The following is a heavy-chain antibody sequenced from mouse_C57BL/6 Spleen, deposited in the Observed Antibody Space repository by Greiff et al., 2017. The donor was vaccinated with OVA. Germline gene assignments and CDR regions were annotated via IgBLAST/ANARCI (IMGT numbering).Heavy chain of an antibody. D-gene: IGHD1-1*01. CDR1: GYTFTSYG. CDR2: IYPRSGNT. J-gene: IGHJ2*01. Sequence: QVQLQQSGAELARPGASVKLSCKASGYTFTSYGISWVKQRTGQGLEWIGEIYPRSGNTYYNEKFKGKATLTADKSSSTAYMELRSLTSEDSAVYFCAREGGTVVARYYFDYWGQGTTLTVSS. V-gene: IGHV1-81*01. CDR3: AREGGTVVARYYFDY.